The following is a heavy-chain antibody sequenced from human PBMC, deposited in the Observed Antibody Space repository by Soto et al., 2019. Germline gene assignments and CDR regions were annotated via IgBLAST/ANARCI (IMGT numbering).Heavy chain of an antibody. CDR1: GYTFTSYA. Sequence: QVPLVQSGAEVKKPGASVKVSCKASGYTFTSYAMHWVRQAPGQRLEWMGWINAGNGNTKYSHKFQGRVTITRDTSASTAYMELSSLTSEDSAVAYCASHNWNYFAFDSWGPGTMVTASS. D-gene: IGHD1-7*01. V-gene: IGHV1-3*01. CDR3: ASHNWNYFAFDS. CDR2: INAGNGNT. J-gene: IGHJ3*02.